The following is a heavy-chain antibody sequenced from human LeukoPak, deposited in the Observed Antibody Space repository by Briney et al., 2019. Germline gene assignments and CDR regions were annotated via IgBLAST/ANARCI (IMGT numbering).Heavy chain of an antibody. V-gene: IGHV3-11*04. Sequence: GSLRLSCAASGFTFSDYYMSWIRQAPGKGLEWVSYISSSGSTIYYADSVKGRFTISRDNSKNTLYLQMDSLRAEDTAVYYCAKSPVVPADYYYYMDVWGKGTTVTVSS. J-gene: IGHJ6*03. CDR3: AKSPVVPADYYYYMDV. D-gene: IGHD2-21*01. CDR1: GFTFSDYY. CDR2: ISSSGSTI.